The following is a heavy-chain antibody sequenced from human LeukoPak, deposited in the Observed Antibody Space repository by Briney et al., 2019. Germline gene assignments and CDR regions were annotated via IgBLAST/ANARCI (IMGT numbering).Heavy chain of an antibody. D-gene: IGHD4-17*01. CDR1: GGSISSSSYY. Sequence: PSETLSLTCTVSGGSISSSSYYWGWIRQPPGKGLEWLGSIYYSGTTYYNPSLKSRVTISVDTSKNQFSLKLSSVNAADTAVYYCASDSPPIPYGDYPDAFDIWGQGTMVTVSS. V-gene: IGHV4-39*07. CDR2: IYYSGTT. J-gene: IGHJ3*02. CDR3: ASDSPPIPYGDYPDAFDI.